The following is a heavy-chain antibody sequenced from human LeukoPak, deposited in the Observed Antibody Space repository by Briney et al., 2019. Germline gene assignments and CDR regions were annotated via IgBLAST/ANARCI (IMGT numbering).Heavy chain of an antibody. J-gene: IGHJ6*03. CDR1: GYTFTSYY. CDR2: INPSGGST. D-gene: IGHD2-2*01. CDR3: ARALSSTGYYYYYYMDV. Sequence: ASVKVSCKASGYTFTSYYMHWVRQAPGQGLEWMGIINPSGGSTSYAQKFQGRVTMTRDMSTSTVYMELSSLRSEDTAVYYCARALSSTGYYYYYYMDVWGKGTTVTISS. V-gene: IGHV1-46*01.